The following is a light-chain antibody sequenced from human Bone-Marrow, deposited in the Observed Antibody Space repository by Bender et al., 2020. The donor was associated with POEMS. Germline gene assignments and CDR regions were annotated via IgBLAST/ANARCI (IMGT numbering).Light chain of an antibody. V-gene: IGLV3-1*01. CDR3: RAWDGSLRG. Sequence: SYEVTQPPSVSVSPGQTASITCSGDKLEDKYVAWYQQKPGQSPVVVIYQDNKRHSGIPERFSGDNSENTATLTISENQAVDEAGYCCRAWDGSLRGFGGG. J-gene: IGLJ2*01. CDR1: KLEDKY. CDR2: QDN.